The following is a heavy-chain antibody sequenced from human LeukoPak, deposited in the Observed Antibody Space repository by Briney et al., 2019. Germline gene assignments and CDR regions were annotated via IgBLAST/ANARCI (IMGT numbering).Heavy chain of an antibody. CDR3: ARVYLGRTGYSSSWSLGALDNGANGMDV. CDR1: GFTFSSYS. Sequence: GGSLRLSCAASGFTFSSYSMNWVRQAPGKGLEWVSSISSSSSYIYYADSVKGRFTISRDNAKNSLYLQMNSLRAEDTAVYYCARVYLGRTGYSSSWSLGALDNGANGMDVWGQGTTVTVSS. CDR2: ISSSSSYI. V-gene: IGHV3-21*01. J-gene: IGHJ6*02. D-gene: IGHD6-13*01.